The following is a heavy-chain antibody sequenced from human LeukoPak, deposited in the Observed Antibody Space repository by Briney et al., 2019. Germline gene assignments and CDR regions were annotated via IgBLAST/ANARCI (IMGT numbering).Heavy chain of an antibody. V-gene: IGHV3-23*01. J-gene: IGHJ4*02. Sequence: GGSLRLSCAASGFTFSSFAMSWVRQAPGKGLEWACTISPGGGSTYYTDSVKGRFTISRDSSKNTLFLQMSTLRAEDTAVYYCAKGNYYYDSSGYRHFDYWGQGTLVTVSS. CDR1: GFTFSSFA. CDR3: AKGNYYYDSSGYRHFDY. CDR2: ISPGGGST. D-gene: IGHD3-22*01.